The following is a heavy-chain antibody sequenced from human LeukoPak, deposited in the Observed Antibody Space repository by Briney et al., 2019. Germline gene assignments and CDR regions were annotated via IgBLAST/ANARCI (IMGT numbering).Heavy chain of an antibody. CDR2: ISGSGGST. D-gene: IGHD3-3*01. V-gene: IGHV3-23*01. Sequence: PGGSLRLSCAASGFTFSSYAMSWVRQAPGKGLECVSAISGSGGSTYCADCVKGRFTISRDNSKNTMYLQMNSLRAEGTAVYYCAKSRGSDYDFWSGYPTYYYYGMDVWGQGTTVTVSS. CDR1: GFTFSSYA. CDR3: AKSRGSDYDFWSGYPTYYYYGMDV. J-gene: IGHJ6*02.